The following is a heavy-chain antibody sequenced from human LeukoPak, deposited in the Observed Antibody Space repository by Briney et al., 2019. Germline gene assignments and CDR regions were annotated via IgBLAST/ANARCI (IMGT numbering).Heavy chain of an antibody. J-gene: IGHJ4*02. D-gene: IGHD7-27*01. CDR2: INSNGGST. CDR1: GYTFSTYG. Sequence: ASVKVSCKASGYTFSTYGISWVRQAPGQGLEWMGVINSNGGSTTYAQKFQGRVTMTRDTSTRTVYMELSSLRSEDTALYYCARDPEANWAFFDYWGQGTQVTVSS. CDR3: ARDPEANWAFFDY. V-gene: IGHV1-46*01.